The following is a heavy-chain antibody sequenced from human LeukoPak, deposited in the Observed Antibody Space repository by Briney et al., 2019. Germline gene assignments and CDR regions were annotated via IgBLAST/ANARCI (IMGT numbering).Heavy chain of an antibody. CDR2: INHSGST. Sequence: SETLSLTCAVYGGSFSGYYWSWIRQPPGKGLEWIGEINHSGSTNYNPSLKSRVTISVDTSKNQFSLKLSSVTAADTAVYYCVRSFALAGSGSYEFDPWGQGTLVTVSS. D-gene: IGHD3-10*01. J-gene: IGHJ5*02. V-gene: IGHV4-34*01. CDR3: VRSFALAGSGSYEFDP. CDR1: GGSFSGYY.